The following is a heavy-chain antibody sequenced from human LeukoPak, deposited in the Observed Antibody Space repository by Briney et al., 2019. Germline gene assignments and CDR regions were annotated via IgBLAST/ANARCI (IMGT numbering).Heavy chain of an antibody. J-gene: IGHJ6*03. CDR1: GFTFRSYR. V-gene: IGHV3-7*01. D-gene: IGHD2-2*01. CDR2: IKEDANEE. Sequence: GGSLRLSCAASGFTFRSYRMSWVRQAPGKGLGWGANIKEDANEENYVDSVRGRFIISRDNAKNSLFLQMYSLRADDTAVYYCARAGYCTSNSCYSPNFYYMDVWGKGTTVAVSS. CDR3: ARAGYCTSNSCYSPNFYYMDV.